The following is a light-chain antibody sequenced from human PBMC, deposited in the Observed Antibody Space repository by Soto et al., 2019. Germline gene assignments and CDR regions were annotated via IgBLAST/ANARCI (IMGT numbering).Light chain of an antibody. CDR3: QYYGSSPWT. Sequence: EIVLTQSPGTLSLSPGERATLSCRAGQSVNPYYLAWYQQKPGQAPRLLIYSASSRATGIPDRFSGSGSGTDFTLTISRLEPEDCVVYYCQYYGSSPWTFGQGTKVEIK. CDR2: SAS. J-gene: IGKJ1*01. V-gene: IGKV3-20*01. CDR1: QSVNPYY.